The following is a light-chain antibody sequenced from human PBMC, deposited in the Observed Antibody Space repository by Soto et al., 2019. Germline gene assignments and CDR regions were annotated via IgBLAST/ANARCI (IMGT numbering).Light chain of an antibody. Sequence: QSVLTQPPSVSGAPGQRVTISCTGSSSNIGAGFDVHWYQKLPGTAPKLLIFDNTNRPSGVPDRFSASKSGTSASLASSGLQAGDEADYFCQSYDNSLSGPVVFGGGTKLTVL. CDR1: SSNIGAGFD. CDR3: QSYDNSLSGPVV. CDR2: DNT. J-gene: IGLJ2*01. V-gene: IGLV1-40*01.